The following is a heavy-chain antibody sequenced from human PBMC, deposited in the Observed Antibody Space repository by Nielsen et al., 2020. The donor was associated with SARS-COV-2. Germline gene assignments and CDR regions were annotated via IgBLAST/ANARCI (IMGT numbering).Heavy chain of an antibody. CDR2: IDPSDSYT. V-gene: IGHV5-10-1*01. CDR1: GYSFTSHW. J-gene: IGHJ3*02. Sequence: GSLKISCKGSGYSFTSHWINWVRQMPGKGLEWMGRIDPSDSYTNYSPSFQGHVSISADKSTSTAYLQWSSLKASDTAMYYCGRHLSVVHKGLEIWGQGTMVTVSS. CDR3: GRHLSVVHKGLEI. D-gene: IGHD1-1*01.